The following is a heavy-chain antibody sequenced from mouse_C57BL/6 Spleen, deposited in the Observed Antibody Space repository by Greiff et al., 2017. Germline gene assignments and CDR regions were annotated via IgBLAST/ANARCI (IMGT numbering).Heavy chain of an antibody. CDR3: ARDPQIYYDSYWYFDV. D-gene: IGHD2-4*01. Sequence: EVKLQESGPGLVKPSQSLSLTCSVTGYSITSGYYWNWIRQFPGNKLEWMGYISYDGSNNYNPSLKNRISITRDTSKNQFFLKLNSVTTEDTATYYCARDPQIYYDSYWYFDVWGTGTTVTVSS. CDR1: GYSITSGYY. J-gene: IGHJ1*03. CDR2: ISYDGSN. V-gene: IGHV3-6*01.